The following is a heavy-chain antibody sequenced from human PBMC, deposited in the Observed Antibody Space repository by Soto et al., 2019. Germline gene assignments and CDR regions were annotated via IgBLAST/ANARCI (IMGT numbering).Heavy chain of an antibody. J-gene: IGHJ4*02. V-gene: IGHV1-46*01. CDR1: EYTFTDYY. CDR2: LNPSSGST. Sequence: ASVKVSCKASEYTFTDYYMHWVRQAPGQGLEWVGLLNPSSGSTTYAPNFQGRLAMTRDTSTSTVYMELSSLRSEDTAVYYCAREGCSGGRCYSLQSHFDYWGQGTQVTVSS. D-gene: IGHD2-15*01. CDR3: AREGCSGGRCYSLQSHFDY.